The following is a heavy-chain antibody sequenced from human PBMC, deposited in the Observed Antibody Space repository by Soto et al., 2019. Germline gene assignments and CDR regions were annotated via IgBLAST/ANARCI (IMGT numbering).Heavy chain of an antibody. CDR3: AKLGGPYYYDSSGLNKFDY. CDR1: GFTFSSYA. J-gene: IGHJ4*02. Sequence: EVQLLESGGGLVQPGGSLRLSCAASGFTFSSYAMSWVRQAPGKGLEWVSAISGSGGSTYYADSVKGRFTISRDNSKNTLYLQMNSLRADDTAVYYCAKLGGPYYYDSSGLNKFDYWGQGTLVTVSS. CDR2: ISGSGGST. D-gene: IGHD3-22*01. V-gene: IGHV3-23*01.